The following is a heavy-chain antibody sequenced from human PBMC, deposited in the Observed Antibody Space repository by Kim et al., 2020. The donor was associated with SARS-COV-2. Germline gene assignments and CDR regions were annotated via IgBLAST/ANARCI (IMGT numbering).Heavy chain of an antibody. CDR2: IKQDGNQK. CDR3: ARDGDLYSSGKDAFDI. Sequence: GGSLRLSCAASGFTFSSYWMTWVRQAPGKGLEWVANIKQDGNQKYYVDSVKGRFTFSRDNAKNSLYLQMNSLRAEDTAVYDCARDGDLYSSGKDAFDIWG. J-gene: IGHJ3*02. CDR1: GFTFSSYW. V-gene: IGHV3-7*01. D-gene: IGHD6-19*01.